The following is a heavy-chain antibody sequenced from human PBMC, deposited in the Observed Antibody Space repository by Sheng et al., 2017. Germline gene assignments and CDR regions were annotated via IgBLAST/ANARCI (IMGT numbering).Heavy chain of an antibody. Sequence: QVQLQESGPGLVKPSEAPVPSPAMSLVAPSAVVVTTGAGSGSPQGRDWSGLGYIYYSGSANYNPSLKSRVTISVXTSKNQFSLKLTSVTAADTAVYFCAREDQYYFDTSGPHDSYYYMDVWGKGTTVTVSS. CDR2: IYYSGSA. J-gene: IGHJ6*03. CDR1: VAPSAVVVTT. V-gene: IGHV4-61*01. D-gene: IGHD3-22*01. CDR3: AREDQYYFDTSGPHDSYYYMDV.